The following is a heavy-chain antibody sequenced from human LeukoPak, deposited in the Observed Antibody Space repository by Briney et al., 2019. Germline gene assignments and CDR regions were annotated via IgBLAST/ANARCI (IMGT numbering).Heavy chain of an antibody. CDR3: ARGSAAAGYYYYYMDV. D-gene: IGHD6-13*01. Sequence: ASVKVSCKASGYTFTSYDINWVRQATGQGLEWMGWMNPNSGNTGYAQKFQGRVTMTRNTSISTAYMELSSLRSEDTAVYYCARGSAAAGYYYYYMDVWGKGTTVTISS. CDR1: GYTFTSYD. V-gene: IGHV1-8*01. J-gene: IGHJ6*03. CDR2: MNPNSGNT.